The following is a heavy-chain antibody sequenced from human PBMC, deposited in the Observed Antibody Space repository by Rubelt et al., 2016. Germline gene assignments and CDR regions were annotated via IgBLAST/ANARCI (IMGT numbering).Heavy chain of an antibody. Sequence: QLQLQESGPGLVKPSGTLSLTCTVSGGSISSYYWSWIRQPPGKGLEWIGYLYYTGSTSYNPSLKSRVTISVDTPKNQFSLKLSSVTAADTAVYYCARHGGSYLDYFDYWGQGTLVTVSS. CDR1: GGSISSYY. D-gene: IGHD1-26*01. CDR2: LYYTGST. J-gene: IGHJ4*02. V-gene: IGHV4-59*08. CDR3: ARHGGSYLDYFDY.